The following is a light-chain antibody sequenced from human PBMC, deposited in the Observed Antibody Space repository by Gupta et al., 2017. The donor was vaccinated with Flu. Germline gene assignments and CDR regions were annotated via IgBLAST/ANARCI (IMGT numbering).Light chain of an antibody. CDR1: QGVLYRSNNRNY. CDR3: HQFYSPQWT. V-gene: IGKV4-1*01. Sequence: DIVMTQSPESLALSLGARVTINCKTSQGVLYRSNNRNYIAWYQQKPGQPPKALIYWASTQEFGVPNLFSGSGSGTDFTLTISSLQAEDVAIYYCHQFYSPQWTFGQGTKVEIK. J-gene: IGKJ1*01. CDR2: WAS.